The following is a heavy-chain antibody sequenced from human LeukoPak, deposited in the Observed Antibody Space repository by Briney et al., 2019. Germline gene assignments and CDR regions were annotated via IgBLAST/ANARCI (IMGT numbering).Heavy chain of an antibody. CDR2: IYHSGSA. J-gene: IGHJ3*02. D-gene: IGHD5-24*01. CDR1: GGSISSGGYS. V-gene: IGHV4-30-2*01. Sequence: PSETLSLTCAVSGGSISSGGYSWSWIRQPPGKGLEWIGYIYHSGSAYYNPFLKSRVTISADTSKNQFSLKLSSVTAADTAVYYCARDAYNSDAFDIWGQGTMVTVSS. CDR3: ARDAYNSDAFDI.